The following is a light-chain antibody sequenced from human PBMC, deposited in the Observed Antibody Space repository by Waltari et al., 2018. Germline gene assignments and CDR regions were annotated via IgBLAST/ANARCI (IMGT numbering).Light chain of an antibody. CDR2: AVS. J-gene: IGLJ2*01. CDR3: SSYAGSSKGV. V-gene: IGLV2-23*02. CDR1: SSDVGNYKR. Sequence: QSALTQPASVSGSPGQSITISCTGTSSDVGNYKRVSWYQQHPGKAPKLMIYAVSKQPAGVSDRFSGSKSGDMAYLTISGLQPEDEAEYFCSSYAGSSKGVFGGGTKVTVL.